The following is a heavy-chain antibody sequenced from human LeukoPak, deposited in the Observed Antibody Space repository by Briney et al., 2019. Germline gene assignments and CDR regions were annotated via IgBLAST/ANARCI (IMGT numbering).Heavy chain of an antibody. CDR3: ARLASHYDFWSGYYPLLFDY. V-gene: IGHV4-39*01. D-gene: IGHD3-3*01. CDR2: IYYSGST. J-gene: IGHJ4*02. CDR1: GGSISSSSYY. Sequence: SETLSLTCTVSGGSISSSSYYWGWIRQPPGKGLEWIGSIYYSGSTYYNPSLKSRVTISVDTSKNQFSLKLSSVTAADTAVYYCARLASHYDFWSGYYPLLFDYWGQGTLVTVSS.